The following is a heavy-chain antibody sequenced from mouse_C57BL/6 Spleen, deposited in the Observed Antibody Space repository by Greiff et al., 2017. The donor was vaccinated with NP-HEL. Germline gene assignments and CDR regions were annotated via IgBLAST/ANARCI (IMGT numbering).Heavy chain of an antibody. D-gene: IGHD1-1*01. Sequence: VQLQQPGAELVRPGTSVKLSCKASGYTFTSYWMHWVKQRPGQGLEWIGVIDPSDSYTNYNQKFKGKATLTVDTSSSTAYMQLSSLTSEDSAVYYCASPDYYGSSGNWYFDVWGTGTTVTVSS. CDR2: IDPSDSYT. CDR3: ASPDYYGSSGNWYFDV. V-gene: IGHV1-59*01. CDR1: GYTFTSYW. J-gene: IGHJ1*03.